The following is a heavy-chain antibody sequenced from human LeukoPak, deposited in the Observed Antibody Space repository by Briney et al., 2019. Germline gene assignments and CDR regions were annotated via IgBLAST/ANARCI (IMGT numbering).Heavy chain of an antibody. CDR1: GFTFSSYG. V-gene: IGHV3-30*18. D-gene: IGHD3-10*01. CDR3: AKDLWFGESYYYFDY. CDR2: ISYDGSNK. Sequence: PGGSLRLSCAASGFTFSSYGMHWVRQAPGKGLEWVALISYDGSNKYYADSVKGRFTISRDNSKNTLYLQMNSLRAEDTAVYYCAKDLWFGESYYYFDYWGQGTLVTVSS. J-gene: IGHJ4*02.